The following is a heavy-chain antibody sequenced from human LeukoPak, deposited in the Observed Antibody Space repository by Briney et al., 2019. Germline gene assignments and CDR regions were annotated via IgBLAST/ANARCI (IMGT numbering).Heavy chain of an antibody. V-gene: IGHV3-23*01. CDR3: AKGCLTGSYGYFDY. Sequence: PGGSLRLSCAASGFSFSIYAMSWVRQAPGKGLEWVSTISGSGGDKYYADSVKGRFTISRDNSKNTLYLQMNSLRAEDTAVYYCAKGCLTGSYGYFDYWGLGALVTVSS. CDR2: ISGSGGDK. D-gene: IGHD3-10*01. J-gene: IGHJ4*02. CDR1: GFSFSIYA.